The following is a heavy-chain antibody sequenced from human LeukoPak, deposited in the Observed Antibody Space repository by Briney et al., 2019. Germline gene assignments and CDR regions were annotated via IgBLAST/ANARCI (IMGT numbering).Heavy chain of an antibody. D-gene: IGHD4-17*01. CDR1: GFTFSTYR. CDR3: ATMYGDYVVSDY. CDR2: IHRDGSDT. Sequence: GGSLRLSCAASGFTFSTYRMHWVRQAPGKGLVWVSLIHRDGSDTSYADSVKGRFTISRDNAKNSLYLQMNSLRAEDTAVYYCATMYGDYVVSDYWGQGTLVTVSS. J-gene: IGHJ4*02. V-gene: IGHV3-74*01.